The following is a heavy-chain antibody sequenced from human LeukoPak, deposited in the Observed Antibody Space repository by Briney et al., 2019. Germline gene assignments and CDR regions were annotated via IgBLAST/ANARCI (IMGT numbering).Heavy chain of an antibody. Sequence: ASVNVSCKTFGYTFTSYDIIWVRQATGQGLEWMGWMSPNSGDTGYAQKFQGRVTITRNTSISTAYMELSSLRSEDTAVYYCATPSMRGPSYGYVRLLNWGQGTLVTVSS. CDR2: MSPNSGDT. V-gene: IGHV1-8*03. D-gene: IGHD5-18*01. CDR1: GYTFTSYD. J-gene: IGHJ4*02. CDR3: ATPSMRGPSYGYVRLLN.